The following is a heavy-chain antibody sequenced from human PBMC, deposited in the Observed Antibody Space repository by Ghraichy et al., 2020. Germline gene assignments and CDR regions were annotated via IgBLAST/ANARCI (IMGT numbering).Heavy chain of an antibody. D-gene: IGHD1-26*01. CDR1: GFTFSSSA. Sequence: GGSLRLSCAASGFTFSSSAMSWVRQAPGKGLEWVSAISGSGGSTYYADSVKGRFTISRDNSKSTLYLQMNSLRAEDTAVYYCAKDAGASRSMFDYWGQGTLVTVSS. CDR3: AKDAGASRSMFDY. V-gene: IGHV3-23*01. CDR2: ISGSGGST. J-gene: IGHJ4*02.